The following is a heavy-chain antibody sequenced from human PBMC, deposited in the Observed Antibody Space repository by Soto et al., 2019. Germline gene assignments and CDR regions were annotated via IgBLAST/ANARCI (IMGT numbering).Heavy chain of an antibody. D-gene: IGHD3-16*01. CDR1: GGSVSSSTYY. V-gene: IGHV4-39*01. CDR3: ARQPEGGSDY. Sequence: QLQLQESGPGLVKPSETLSLTCTVSGGSVSSSTYYWGWIRQPPGKGLEWIGSIYYSGSTYYNPSLKSRVTLSVDTSKNQFSLKLSFLTAADTAVYYCARQPEGGSDYWGQGTLVTASS. J-gene: IGHJ4*02. CDR2: IYYSGST.